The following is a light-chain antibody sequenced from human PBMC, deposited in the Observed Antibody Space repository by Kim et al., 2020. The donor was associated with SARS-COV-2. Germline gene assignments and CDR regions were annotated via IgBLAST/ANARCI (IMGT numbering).Light chain of an antibody. V-gene: IGKV2-28*01. J-gene: IGKJ2*03. CDR1: QSLLHNNAYNY. CDR3: MQALQTPPS. CDR2: LAS. Sequence: EPASISGRSSQSLLHNNAYNYLEWYLQKPGQSPQLLMFLASNRASGVPDRFSGSGSGTDFTLKISRVEAEDVGIYYCMQALQTPPSFGQGTKLEIK.